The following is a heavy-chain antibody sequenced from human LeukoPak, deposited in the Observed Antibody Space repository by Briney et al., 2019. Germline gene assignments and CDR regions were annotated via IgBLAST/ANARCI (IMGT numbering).Heavy chain of an antibody. V-gene: IGHV3-23*01. J-gene: IGHJ4*02. CDR2: LSGSGGST. CDR3: AKAVSGAYRYGLFDY. CDR1: GFTFSSYA. D-gene: IGHD5-18*01. Sequence: GGSLRLSCAASGFTFSSYAMSWVRQTPEKGLEWVSALSGSGGSTYYADSVKGRFTISRDNSENTLYLQMNSLRAEDTAVYYCAKAVSGAYRYGLFDYWGQGTLVTVSS.